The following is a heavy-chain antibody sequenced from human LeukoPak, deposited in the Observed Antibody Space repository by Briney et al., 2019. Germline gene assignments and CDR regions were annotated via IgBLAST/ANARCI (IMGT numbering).Heavy chain of an antibody. V-gene: IGHV4-38-2*02. Sequence: SETLSLTCTVSGYSISSGYYWGWIRQPPGKGLEWIGSIYHSGSTNYNPSLKSRVTISVDKSKNQFSLKLSSVTAADTAVYYCARAPEYGNWFDPWGQGTLVTVSS. CDR1: GYSISSGYY. J-gene: IGHJ5*02. CDR3: ARAPEYGNWFDP. CDR2: IYHSGST. D-gene: IGHD4-17*01.